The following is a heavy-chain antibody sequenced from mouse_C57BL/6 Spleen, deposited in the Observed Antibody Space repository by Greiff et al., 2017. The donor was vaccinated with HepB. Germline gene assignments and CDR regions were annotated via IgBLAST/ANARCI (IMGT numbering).Heavy chain of an antibody. J-gene: IGHJ2*01. V-gene: IGHV7-3*01. CDR3: ARLTGSYYFDY. CDR2: IRNKANGYTT. Sequence: EVQLQESGGGLVQPGGSLSLSCAASGFTFTDYYMSWVRQPPGKALEWLGFIRNKANGYTTEYSASVKGRFTISRDNSQSILYLQMNALRAEDSATYYCARLTGSYYFDYWGQGTTLTVSS. D-gene: IGHD4-1*01. CDR1: GFTFTDYY.